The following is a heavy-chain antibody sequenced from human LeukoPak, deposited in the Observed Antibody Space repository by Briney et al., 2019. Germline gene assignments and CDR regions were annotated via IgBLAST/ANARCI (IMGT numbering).Heavy chain of an antibody. Sequence: GASVNVSCKASGYTFTSYYMHWVRQAPGQGLEWMGIINPSGGSTSYAQKFQGRVTMTRDTSTSTVYMELSSLRSEDTAVYYCASGYSSGWHGPGYYGMDVWGKGTTVTVSS. CDR2: INPSGGST. D-gene: IGHD6-19*01. J-gene: IGHJ6*04. CDR1: GYTFTSYY. CDR3: ASGYSSGWHGPGYYGMDV. V-gene: IGHV1-46*01.